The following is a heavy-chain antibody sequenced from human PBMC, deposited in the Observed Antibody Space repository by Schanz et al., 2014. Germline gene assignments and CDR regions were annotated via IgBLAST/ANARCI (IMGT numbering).Heavy chain of an antibody. CDR1: GFSLDIFA. J-gene: IGHJ4*02. D-gene: IGHD1-26*01. Sequence: EVHLLESGGGLVEPGGSLRLSCATSGFSLDIFAVSWVRQAPGKGLEWVSYIGNGGVTIYYADSVKGRFTISRDNSKNTLFLQMNSLRAEDTAVYYCARDHTTESYYSAGPPIDYWGQGTLLTVSS. V-gene: IGHV3-23*01. CDR3: ARDHTTESYYSAGPPIDY. CDR2: IGNGGVTI.